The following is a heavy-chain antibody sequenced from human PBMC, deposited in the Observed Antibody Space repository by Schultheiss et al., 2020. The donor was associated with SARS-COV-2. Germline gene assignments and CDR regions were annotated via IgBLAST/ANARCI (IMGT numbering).Heavy chain of an antibody. Sequence: SQTLSLTCAVSGYSISSGYYWGWIRQPPGKGLEWIGYLYYTGNTNYNPSLKSRVTISVDTSKNQFSLKLSSVTAADTAVYYCARVCGDYGRRYTLDYWGQGTLVTVSS. CDR3: ARVCGDYGRRYTLDY. J-gene: IGHJ4*02. D-gene: IGHD4-17*01. CDR1: GYSISSGYY. V-gene: IGHV4-38-2*01. CDR2: LYYTGNT.